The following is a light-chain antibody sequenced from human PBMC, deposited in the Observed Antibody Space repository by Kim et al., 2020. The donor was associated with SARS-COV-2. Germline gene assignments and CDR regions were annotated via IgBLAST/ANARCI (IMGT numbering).Light chain of an antibody. CDR3: QQYNDWPRT. CDR1: QTIGSN. V-gene: IGKV3-15*01. Sequence: EIVMTQSPATLSVSPGEGATLSCRASQTIGSNLAWYQKSPGQPPRLLIYGASTRATGIPARFSGSGSGTEFTLTLSSLRSEDFAVYYCQQYNDWPRTFGQETKVGIK. CDR2: GAS. J-gene: IGKJ1*01.